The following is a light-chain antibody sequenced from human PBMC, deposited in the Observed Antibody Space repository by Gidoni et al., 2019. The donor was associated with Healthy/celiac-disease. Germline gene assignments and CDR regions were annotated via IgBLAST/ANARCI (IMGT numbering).Light chain of an antibody. CDR2: DAS. V-gene: IGKV1-33*01. CDR1: QDISNY. Sequence: DIQMTQSPSSLSASVGDRVTITCQASQDISNYLNWYQQKPGKAPKLLIYDASNLETGVPSRFSGSGSGTGFTLTISSLQPEDIATYYCQQYDNLPLTFGGXTKVEIK. J-gene: IGKJ4*01. CDR3: QQYDNLPLT.